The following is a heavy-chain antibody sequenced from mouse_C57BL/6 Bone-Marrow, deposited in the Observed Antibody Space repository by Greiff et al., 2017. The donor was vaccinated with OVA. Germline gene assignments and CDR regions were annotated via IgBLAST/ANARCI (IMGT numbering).Heavy chain of an antibody. D-gene: IGHD2-1*01. Sequence: EVQLQQSGAELVRPGASVKLSCTASGFNIKDDYMHWVKQRPEQGLEWIGWIDPENGDTEYASKFQGKATITADTSSNTASLQLSSLTSEDTAVYYCTSYGNCDYWGQGTTLTVSS. CDR2: IDPENGDT. CDR3: TSYGNCDY. CDR1: GFNIKDDY. V-gene: IGHV14-4*01. J-gene: IGHJ2*01.